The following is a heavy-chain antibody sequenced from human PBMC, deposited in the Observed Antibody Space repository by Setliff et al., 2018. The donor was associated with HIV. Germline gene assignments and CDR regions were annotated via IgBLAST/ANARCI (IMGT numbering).Heavy chain of an antibody. CDR2: INLDGSSI. CDR3: ARDIYDTSGYYYAFDI. CDR1: GFNFRDYW. V-gene: IGHV3-74*03. Sequence: PGGSLRLSCVASGFNFRDYWMHWVRQVPGQGLVWVARINLDGSSIVYADSVKGRFSISRDNAKNSLYLQMNSLRAEDTAVCYCARDIYDTSGYYYAFDIWGQGTMVTVSS. J-gene: IGHJ3*02. D-gene: IGHD3-22*01.